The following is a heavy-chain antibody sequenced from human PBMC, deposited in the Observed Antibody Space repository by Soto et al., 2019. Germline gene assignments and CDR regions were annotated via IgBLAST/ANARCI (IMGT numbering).Heavy chain of an antibody. D-gene: IGHD3-22*01. CDR1: GFTFSSYA. CDR2: ISGSGGST. CDR3: ARAQYYYDSSGIDY. V-gene: IGHV3-23*01. J-gene: IGHJ4*02. Sequence: GGSLRLSCAASGFTFSSYAMSWVRQAPGKGLEWVSAISGSGGSTYYADSVKGRFTISRDNSKNSLYLQMNSLRDEDTAVYYCARAQYYYDSSGIDYWGQGTLVTVSS.